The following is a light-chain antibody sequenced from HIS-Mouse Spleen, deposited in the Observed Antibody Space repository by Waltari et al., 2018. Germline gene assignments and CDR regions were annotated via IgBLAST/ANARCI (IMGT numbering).Light chain of an antibody. CDR1: SSDVGGYNY. V-gene: IGLV2-8*01. J-gene: IGLJ1*01. Sequence: QSALTQPPSASGSPGQSVTISCTGTSSDVGGYNYVSWYQQHPGKAPKLMIYEVSKRPSGVPDRFSGYKSGNTASLPVSGLQAEDEADYYCSSYAGSNNYVFGTGTKVTVL. CDR3: SSYAGSNNYV. CDR2: EVS.